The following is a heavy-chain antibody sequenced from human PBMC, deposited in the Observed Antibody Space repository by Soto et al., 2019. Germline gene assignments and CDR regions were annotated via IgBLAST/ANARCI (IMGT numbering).Heavy chain of an antibody. D-gene: IGHD1-26*01. CDR1: GYSFTSYW. CDR2: IYPGDSDT. CDR3: AKDESSGSSYYFDY. V-gene: IGHV5-51*01. J-gene: IGHJ4*02. Sequence: LVASLEISCKVSGYSFTSYWIGWVRQMPGKGLEWMGIIYPGDSDTRYSPSFQGQVTISADKSISTAYLQMNSLRAEDTAVYYCAKDESSGSSYYFDYWGLGTLVTVSS.